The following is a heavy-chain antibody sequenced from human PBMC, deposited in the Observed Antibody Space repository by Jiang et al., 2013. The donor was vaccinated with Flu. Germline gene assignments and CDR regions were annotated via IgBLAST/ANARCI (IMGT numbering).Heavy chain of an antibody. CDR2: SITLGVP. CDR1: GDSISNDNYY. CDR3: ARGWIWFGESESSNWFDP. J-gene: IGHJ5*02. Sequence: GLVKPSQTLSLTCTVSGDSISNDNYYWTWVRQPPREGPGVDWGTSITLGVPTIMRPSRVDFSMSVDTSNNQFSLKLTSVTAADTAVYFCARGWIWFGESESSNWFDPWGQGTLVTVSS. D-gene: IGHD3-10*01. V-gene: IGHV4-30-4*01.